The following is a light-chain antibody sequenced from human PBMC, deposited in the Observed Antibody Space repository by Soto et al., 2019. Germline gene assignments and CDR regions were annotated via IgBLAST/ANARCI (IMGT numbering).Light chain of an antibody. Sequence: DIQMTQSPSSLSASVGDRVTITYRASQSISSSLNWYQQKPGQAPNLLIYAASSLQSGVPFRFSGSGSGTDFTLTISSLQPEDVATYYCQQSYGTPLFTFGPGTKVDIK. CDR2: AAS. V-gene: IGKV1-39*01. CDR3: QQSYGTPLFT. CDR1: QSISSS. J-gene: IGKJ3*01.